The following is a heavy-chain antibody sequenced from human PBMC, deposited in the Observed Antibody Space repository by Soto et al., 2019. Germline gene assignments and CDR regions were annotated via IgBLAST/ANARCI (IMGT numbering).Heavy chain of an antibody. D-gene: IGHD3-22*01. J-gene: IGHJ4*02. CDR1: GYTFTSYA. V-gene: IGHV1-3*05. CDR2: INAGNGNT. Sequence: QVQLVQSGAEEKKPGASVKVSCKASGYTFTSYAMHWVRQAPGQRLEWMGWINAGNGNTKYSQKFQGRVTITRDTSASTAYMELSSLRSEDTAVYYCAIGRRYYYWDDYWGQGTLVTVAS. CDR3: AIGRRYYYWDDY.